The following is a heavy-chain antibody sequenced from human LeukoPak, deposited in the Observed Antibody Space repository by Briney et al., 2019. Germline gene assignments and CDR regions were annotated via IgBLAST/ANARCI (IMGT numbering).Heavy chain of an antibody. CDR3: ARDRSGYDKGDLDY. D-gene: IGHD5-12*01. V-gene: IGHV3-7*03. CDR1: GFTFSSYW. J-gene: IGHJ4*02. Sequence: GGSLRLSCATSGFTFSSYWMTWVRQAPGKGLEWVANIKQDGSEKYYVDSVKGRFTISRDNPKNSLYLQMNSLRAEDTAVYYCARDRSGYDKGDLDYWGQGTLVTVSS. CDR2: IKQDGSEK.